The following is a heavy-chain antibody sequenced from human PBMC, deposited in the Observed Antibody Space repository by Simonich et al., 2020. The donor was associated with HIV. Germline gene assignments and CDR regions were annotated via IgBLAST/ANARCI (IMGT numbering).Heavy chain of an antibody. J-gene: IGHJ4*02. CDR3: AKDRYYNFWSGYYDY. D-gene: IGHD3-3*01. V-gene: IGHV3-23*01. Sequence: EVQLLESGGGLVQPGGSLRLSCAASGFTFSSYAMSRVRQAPGKGLEWVSAIRGSGGSTYYADSVKGRFTISRDNSKNTLYLQMNSLRAEDTAVYYCAKDRYYNFWSGYYDYWGQGTLVTVSS. CDR1: GFTFSSYA. CDR2: IRGSGGST.